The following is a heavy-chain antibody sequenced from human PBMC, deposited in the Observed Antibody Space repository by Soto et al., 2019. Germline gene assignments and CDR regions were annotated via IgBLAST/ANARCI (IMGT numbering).Heavy chain of an antibody. Sequence: QLQLQESGSGLVKPSQTLSLTCAVSGGSISSGGYSWSWIRQPPGKGLEWIGYIYHSGSTNYHPPLKLRVTTSVDRSKKQFSLKLSSVTAADTAVYYCASIRGYSYGLNYWGQGTLVTVSS. CDR1: GGSISSGGYS. J-gene: IGHJ4*02. CDR3: ASIRGYSYGLNY. V-gene: IGHV4-30-2*01. D-gene: IGHD5-18*01. CDR2: IYHSGST.